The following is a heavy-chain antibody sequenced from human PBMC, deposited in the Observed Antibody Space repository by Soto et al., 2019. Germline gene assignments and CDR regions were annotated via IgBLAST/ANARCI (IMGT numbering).Heavy chain of an antibody. Sequence: SETLSLTCTVSGGLINNSAYYWGWIRQSPGKGLDWIASGFYGGRTYYNPSLKSRVTFSLDTSKSRFPLELSSVTAADTAVYYCARHGAYSTSVYYYYGMDVWGQGTTVTVSS. D-gene: IGHD6-13*01. J-gene: IGHJ6*02. CDR3: ARHGAYSTSVYYYYGMDV. V-gene: IGHV4-39*01. CDR1: GGLINNSAYY. CDR2: GFYGGRT.